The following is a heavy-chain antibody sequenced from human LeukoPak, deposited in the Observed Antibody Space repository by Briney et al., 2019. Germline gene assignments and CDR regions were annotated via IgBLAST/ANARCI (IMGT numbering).Heavy chain of an antibody. CDR3: AKDIQGAN. V-gene: IGHV3-23*01. J-gene: IGHJ4*02. Sequence: GGSLRLSCAASGFTFSFAAMTWVRQGPGKGLEWVSLISASGANTYYAGSARGRFTISRDNSKNTVYLQMNSLRAEDTALYYCAKDIQGANWGQGTLVTVSS. CDR1: GFTFSFAA. D-gene: IGHD5-18*01. CDR2: ISASGANT.